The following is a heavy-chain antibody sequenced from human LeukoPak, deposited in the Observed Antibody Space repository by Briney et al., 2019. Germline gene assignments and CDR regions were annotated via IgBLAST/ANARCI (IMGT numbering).Heavy chain of an antibody. J-gene: IGHJ2*01. CDR1: GYTFTSYY. Sequence: ASVKVSCKASGYTFTSYYMHWVRQAPGQGLEWMGIINPSGGSTSYAQKFQGRVTMTRDMSTSTVYMELSSLRSEDTAVYYCARLTSSWYQDWYFDLWGRGTLVTVPS. V-gene: IGHV1-46*01. D-gene: IGHD6-13*01. CDR3: ARLTSSWYQDWYFDL. CDR2: INPSGGST.